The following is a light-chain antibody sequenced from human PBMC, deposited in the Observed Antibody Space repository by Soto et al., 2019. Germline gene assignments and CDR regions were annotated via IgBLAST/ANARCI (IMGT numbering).Light chain of an antibody. CDR1: QDISNY. J-gene: IGKJ1*01. CDR2: DAS. CDR3: QQYDNLPRT. V-gene: IGKV1-33*01. Sequence: DIQMTQSPSSLSASVGDRVTITCQASQDISNYLNWYQQKAGKAPKLLIYDASNLETGVPSRFSGSGSGTDFTFTISSLQPEDIATYYCQQYDNLPRTFGQGTRWIS.